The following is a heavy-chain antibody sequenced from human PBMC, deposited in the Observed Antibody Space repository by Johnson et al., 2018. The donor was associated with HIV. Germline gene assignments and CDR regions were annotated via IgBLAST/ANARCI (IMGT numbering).Heavy chain of an antibody. D-gene: IGHD4-23*01. J-gene: IGHJ3*02. CDR2: IGTAGDT. V-gene: IGHV3-13*01. CDR3: ARRVYGGNSFPAFDI. CDR1: GFTFSSYD. Sequence: VQLVESGGGVVRPGGSLRLSCAASGFTFSSYDMHWVRQATGKGLEWVSAIGTAGDTYYPGSVKGRFTISRDNCKNTLCVQLNGLRAEDTAVYYCARRVYGGNSFPAFDIWGQGTMVTVSS.